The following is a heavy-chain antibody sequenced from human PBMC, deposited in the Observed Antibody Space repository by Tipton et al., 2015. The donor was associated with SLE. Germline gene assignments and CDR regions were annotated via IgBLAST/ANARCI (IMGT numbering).Heavy chain of an antibody. CDR2: IYYSGST. D-gene: IGHD6-13*01. Sequence: TLSLTCTVSGGSISSGGYYWSWIRQHPGKGLEWIGYIYYSGSTNYNPSLKSRVTISVDTSKNQFSLKLSSVTAADTAVYYCAREGQGIAAHYYYYGMDVWGQGTTVTVSS. V-gene: IGHV4-61*08. J-gene: IGHJ6*02. CDR3: AREGQGIAAHYYYYGMDV. CDR1: GGSISSGGYY.